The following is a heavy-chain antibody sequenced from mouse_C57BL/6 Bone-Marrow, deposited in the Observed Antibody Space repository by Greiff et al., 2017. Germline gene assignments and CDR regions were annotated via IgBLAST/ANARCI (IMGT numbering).Heavy chain of an antibody. V-gene: IGHV14-4*01. CDR1: GFNIKDDY. CDR3: TTMTTVVADWYFDV. J-gene: IGHJ1*03. CDR2: IDPENGDT. Sequence: VHVKQSGAELVRPGASVKLSCTASGFNIKDDYMHWVKQRPEQGLEWIGWIDPENGDTEYASKFQGKATITADTSSNTAYLQLSSLTSEDTAVYYCTTMTTVVADWYFDVWGTGTTVTVSS. D-gene: IGHD1-1*01.